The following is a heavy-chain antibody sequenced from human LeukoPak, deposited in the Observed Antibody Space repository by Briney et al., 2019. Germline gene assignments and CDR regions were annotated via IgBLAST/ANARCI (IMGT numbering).Heavy chain of an antibody. CDR2: IRYDGSNK. V-gene: IGHV3-30*02. Sequence: GGSLRLSCAASGFTFSSYGMHWVRQAPGKGLEWVAFIRYDGSNKYYADSVKGRFTISRDNSKNTLYLQMNSLRVEDTAVYFCARDPGAFPYFFDCWGQGTLVTVSS. CDR1: GFTFSSYG. J-gene: IGHJ4*02. D-gene: IGHD4/OR15-4a*01. CDR3: ARDPGAFPYFFDC.